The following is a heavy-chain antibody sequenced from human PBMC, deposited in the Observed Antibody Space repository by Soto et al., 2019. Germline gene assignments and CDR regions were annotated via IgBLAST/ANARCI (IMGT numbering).Heavy chain of an antibody. J-gene: IGHJ4*02. CDR1: GFTVSSNY. CDR3: ARVLRENYDFWSGPQYYFDY. V-gene: IGHV3-66*01. CDR2: IYSGGST. D-gene: IGHD3-3*01. Sequence: GGSLRLSCAASGFTVSSNYMSWVRQAPGKGLEWVSVIYSGGSTYYADSVKGRFTISRDNSKNTLYLQMNSLRAEDTAVYYCARVLRENYDFWSGPQYYFDYWGQGTLVTVSS.